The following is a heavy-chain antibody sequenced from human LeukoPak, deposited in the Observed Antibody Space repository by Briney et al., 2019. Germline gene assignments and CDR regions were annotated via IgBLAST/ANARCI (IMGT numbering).Heavy chain of an antibody. CDR3: TRGELIADAFDI. D-gene: IGHD1-7*01. CDR1: GFTFGDYA. Sequence: GGSLRLSCTASGFTFGDYAMSWVRQAPGKGLEWVGFIRSKAYGGTTEYAASVKGRFTISRDDSKSIAYLQMNSLKTEDTAMYYCTRGELIADAFDIWGQGTMVTVSS. V-gene: IGHV3-49*04. J-gene: IGHJ3*02. CDR2: IRSKAYGGTT.